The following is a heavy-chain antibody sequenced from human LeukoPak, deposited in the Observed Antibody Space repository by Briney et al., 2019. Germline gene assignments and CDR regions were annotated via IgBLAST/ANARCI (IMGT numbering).Heavy chain of an antibody. CDR1: GFTFSSYS. J-gene: IGHJ4*02. CDR2: ILCSVGSK. D-gene: IGHD2-15*01. CDR3: AKDTQDIVVVVAATRDPSKRFDY. Sequence: PGGSLRLSCAASGFTFSSYSISWVRHAPGEGRGWGSAILCSVGSKYYADSVKGRFNISRDNSKNTLYMQMNSLRAEDTAVYYCAKDTQDIVVVVAATRDPSKRFDYWGQGTLVTVSS. V-gene: IGHV3-23*01.